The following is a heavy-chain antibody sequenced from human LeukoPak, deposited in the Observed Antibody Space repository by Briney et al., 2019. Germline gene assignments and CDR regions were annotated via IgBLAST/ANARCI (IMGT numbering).Heavy chain of an antibody. Sequence: SETLSLTCTVSGGSISSSSAYWGWIRQPPGKGLEWLGSIYYSKNTYYNPSLKSRVTISADTSKNQFSLTLGSVSAKDTAVYYCVSPRGFSYGYFDYWGQGTLVTVSS. CDR2: IYYSKNT. J-gene: IGHJ4*02. V-gene: IGHV4-39*01. CDR1: GGSISSSSAY. CDR3: VSPRGFSYGYFDY. D-gene: IGHD5-18*01.